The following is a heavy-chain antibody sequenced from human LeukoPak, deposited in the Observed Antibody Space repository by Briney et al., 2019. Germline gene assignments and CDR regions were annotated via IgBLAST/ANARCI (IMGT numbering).Heavy chain of an antibody. J-gene: IGHJ4*02. CDR2: ISSSSSYI. CDR3: ARDRVVAPYYFDY. CDR1: GFTFRSYT. D-gene: IGHD5-12*01. Sequence: PGGSLRLSCAASGFTFRSYTMNWVRQAPGKGLEWVSSISSSSSYIYYADPMKGRFTISRDNAKNSLYLQMNSLRAEDTAVYYCARDRVVAPYYFDYWGQGTLVTVSS. V-gene: IGHV3-21*01.